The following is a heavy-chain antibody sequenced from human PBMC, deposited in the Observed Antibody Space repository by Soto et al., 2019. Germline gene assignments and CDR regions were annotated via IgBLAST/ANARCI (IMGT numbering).Heavy chain of an antibody. D-gene: IGHD3-3*01. Sequence: AASVKVSCKASGYTFNSYAMHWVRQAPGQRLEWMGWINAGNGNTKYSQKFQGRVTITRDTSASTAYMELSSLRSEDTAVYYCAREPRITIFGVVTSWFDPWGQGTLVTVSS. CDR3: AREPRITIFGVVTSWFDP. V-gene: IGHV1-3*01. CDR1: GYTFNSYA. J-gene: IGHJ5*02. CDR2: INAGNGNT.